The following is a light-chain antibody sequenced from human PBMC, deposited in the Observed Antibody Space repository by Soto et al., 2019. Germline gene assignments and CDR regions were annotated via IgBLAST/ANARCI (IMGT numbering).Light chain of an antibody. CDR2: DAS. V-gene: IGKV3D-20*01. CDR3: QQYGNAPIT. Sequence: EIVLSQSPATLSLSSGEGATLSCGASESVYSSYVAWYQQKPGLAPRLLIYDASNRATGIPDRFSGSGSGTDYILTINRLEPEDFAVYYCQQYGNAPITFGQGTRLEIK. CDR1: ESVYSSY. J-gene: IGKJ5*01.